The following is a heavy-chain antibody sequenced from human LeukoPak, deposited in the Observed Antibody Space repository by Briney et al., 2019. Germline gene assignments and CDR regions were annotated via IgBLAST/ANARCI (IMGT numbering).Heavy chain of an antibody. J-gene: IGHJ5*02. CDR2: IYYSGST. CDR1: GGSISSGDYY. Sequence: SQTLSLTCTVSGGSISSGDYYWRWIRQPPGKGLEWIGYIYYSGSTYYNPSLKSRVTISVDTSKNQFSLKLSSVTAADTAVYYCAREPPGPGGFNWFDPWGQGTLVTVSS. CDR3: AREPPGPGGFNWFDP. V-gene: IGHV4-30-4*01. D-gene: IGHD2-15*01.